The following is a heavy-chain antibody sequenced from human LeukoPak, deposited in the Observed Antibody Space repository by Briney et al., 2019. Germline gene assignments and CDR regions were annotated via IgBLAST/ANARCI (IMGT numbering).Heavy chain of an antibody. Sequence: GSSVKVSCKASGGTFSSYAISWVRQAPGQGLEWMGWISAYNGNTNYAQKLQGRVTMTTDTSTSTAYMELRSLRSDDTAVYYCARAGPAGQQLVRYWGQGTLVTVSS. CDR3: ARAGPAGQQLVRY. CDR2: ISAYNGNT. V-gene: IGHV1-18*01. CDR1: GGTFSSYA. J-gene: IGHJ4*02. D-gene: IGHD6-13*01.